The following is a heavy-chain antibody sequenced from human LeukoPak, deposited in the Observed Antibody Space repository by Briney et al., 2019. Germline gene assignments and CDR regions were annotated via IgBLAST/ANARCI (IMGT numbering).Heavy chain of an antibody. CDR3: TRGQSYCGADCYSD. V-gene: IGHV3-66*01. Sequence: GGSLRLSCAASGFSVSNYYMSWVRQPPGKGLEWVSVMYTGGGRYYGDSVKGRFTISRDNSKNTVFLQMNSLRVEDTALYYCTRGQSYCGADCYSDWGQGTKVTVSS. D-gene: IGHD2-21*02. J-gene: IGHJ4*02. CDR1: GFSVSNYY. CDR2: MYTGGGR.